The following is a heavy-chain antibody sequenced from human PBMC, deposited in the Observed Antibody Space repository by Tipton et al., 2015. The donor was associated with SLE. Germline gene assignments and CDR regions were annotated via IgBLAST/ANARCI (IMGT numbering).Heavy chain of an antibody. CDR3: ARDWQNSVFDY. Sequence: TLSLTCTVSGGSVSSSYWVWIRQPPGKGLEWIGYVYYTGDTNYNPSLKSRVTMSVDTSKNQLSLKLTSVTAADTAVYYCARDWQNSVFDYWGQGTLATVSS. V-gene: IGHV4-59*02. D-gene: IGHD4-23*01. J-gene: IGHJ4*02. CDR1: GGSVSSSY. CDR2: VYYTGDT.